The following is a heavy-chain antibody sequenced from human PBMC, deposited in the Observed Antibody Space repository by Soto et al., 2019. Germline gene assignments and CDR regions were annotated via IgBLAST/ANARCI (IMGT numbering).Heavy chain of an antibody. Sequence: GESLKISCAASGFTFSSYAMHWVRQAPGKGLEWVAVISYDGSNKYYADSVKGRFTISRDNSKNTLYLQMNSLRAEDTAVYYCARGELGITGRIDYWGQGTLVTVSS. CDR1: GFTFSSYA. J-gene: IGHJ4*02. CDR2: ISYDGSNK. CDR3: ARGELGITGRIDY. V-gene: IGHV3-30*04. D-gene: IGHD7-27*01.